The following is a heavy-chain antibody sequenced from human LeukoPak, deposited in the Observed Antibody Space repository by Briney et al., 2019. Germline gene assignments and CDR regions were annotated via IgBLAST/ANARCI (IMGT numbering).Heavy chain of an antibody. CDR2: VHHSGTT. J-gene: IGHJ6*02. Sequence: SETLSLTCDVSGDSIIGNNWWSWVRQPPGKGLEWIGEVHHSGTTNYHPSLKSRVSMSVDTSKNQFSLKLSSVTAADTAVYYCARAGSRIIMVPDVWGQGTTVTVSS. CDR1: GDSIIGNNW. CDR3: ARAGSRIIMVPDV. V-gene: IGHV4-4*02. D-gene: IGHD3-10*01.